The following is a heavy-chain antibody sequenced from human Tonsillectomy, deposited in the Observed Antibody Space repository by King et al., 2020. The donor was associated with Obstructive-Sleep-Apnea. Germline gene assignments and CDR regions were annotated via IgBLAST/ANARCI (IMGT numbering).Heavy chain of an antibody. CDR3: ARDSVTEGGFDN. CDR2: IWYDGSD. V-gene: IGHV3-33*01. CDR1: GFTLSTCG. D-gene: IGHD3-16*01. J-gene: IGHJ4*02. Sequence: VQLVESGGGVVQPGRSLRLSCAASGFTLSTCGMHWVRQAPGKGLDWVAVIWYDGSDNYADSVKGRFTISKDNSKNTLYLQMNSLRAEDTAVYYCARDSVTEGGFDNWGRGTLVTVSS.